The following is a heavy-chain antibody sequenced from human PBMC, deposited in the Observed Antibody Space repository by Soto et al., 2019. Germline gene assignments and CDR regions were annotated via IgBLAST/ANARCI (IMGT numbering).Heavy chain of an antibody. V-gene: IGHV4-34*01. D-gene: IGHD5-18*01. J-gene: IGHJ4*02. CDR3: ARGPRGYSYGSYYFDY. CDR1: CGSFNDYF. Sequence: PSETLSLTCAVYCGSFNDYFWTWIRQSPGKGLEWIGEIDHSGNTNYNPSLKSRVTISVDTSKNQFSLKLSSVTAADTAVYYCARGPRGYSYGSYYFDYWGQGTLVTVSS. CDR2: IDHSGNT.